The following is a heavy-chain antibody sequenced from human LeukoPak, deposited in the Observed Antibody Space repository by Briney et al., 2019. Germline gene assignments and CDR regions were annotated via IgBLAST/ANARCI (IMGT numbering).Heavy chain of an antibody. V-gene: IGHV4-39*07. J-gene: IGHJ4*02. CDR2: IYYSGST. D-gene: IGHD4-23*01. CDR3: ARDLRGPTVAGFDY. Sequence: SETLSLTCTVSGGSISSSNYYWGWIRQPPGKGLEWIGSIYYSGSTYYNPSLKSRVTISVDTSKNQLSLKLSSVTAADTAVYYCARDLRGPTVAGFDYWGQGTLVTVSS. CDR1: GGSISSSNYY.